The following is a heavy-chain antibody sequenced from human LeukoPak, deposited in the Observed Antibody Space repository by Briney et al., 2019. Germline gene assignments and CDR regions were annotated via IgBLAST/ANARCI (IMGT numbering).Heavy chain of an antibody. CDR1: GFTFDDYA. CDR2: ISWNSGSI. D-gene: IGHD6-13*01. Sequence: PGGSLRLSCAASGFTFDDYAMHWVRQAPGKGLEWVSGISWNSGSIGYADSVKGRFTISRDNAKNSLYLQMNSLRAEDTAVYYCAKVGSSSWYVHYWGQGTLVTVSS. J-gene: IGHJ4*02. V-gene: IGHV3-9*01. CDR3: AKVGSSSWYVHY.